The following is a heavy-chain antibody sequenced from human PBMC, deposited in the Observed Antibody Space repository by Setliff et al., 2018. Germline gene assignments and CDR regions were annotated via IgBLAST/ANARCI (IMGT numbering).Heavy chain of an antibody. CDR2: INPNNGDT. D-gene: IGHD5-12*01. CDR1: GYTFTGYY. V-gene: IGHV1-2*02. CDR3: ARQPMDTIMVTFDY. Sequence: ASVKVSCKASGYTFTGYYFHWVRQAPGQGLEWMGWINPNNGDTKSAQKFQGRLTMTRDTSISTAYMEMSSLRSDDTAVYYCARQPMDTIMVTFDYWGQGILVTVSS. J-gene: IGHJ4*02.